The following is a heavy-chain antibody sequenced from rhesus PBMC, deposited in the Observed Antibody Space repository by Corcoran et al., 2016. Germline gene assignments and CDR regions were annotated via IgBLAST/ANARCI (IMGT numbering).Heavy chain of an antibody. CDR2: IYGGSGST. J-gene: IGHJ2*01. CDR1: GYSISSGYG. Sequence: QVQLQESGPGLVKPSETLSLTCAVSGYSISSGYGWGWIRQPPGKGLEWIGQIYGGSGSTYYNPSLKSRVTVSKDTSKNQFSLKLSSVTAADTAVYYCARGNRYFDLWGPGTPITISS. CDR3: ARGNRYFDL. V-gene: IGHV4-127*01.